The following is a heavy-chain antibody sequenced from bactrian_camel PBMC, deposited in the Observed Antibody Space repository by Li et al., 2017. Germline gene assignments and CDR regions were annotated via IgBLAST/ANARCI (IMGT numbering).Heavy chain of an antibody. J-gene: IGHJ4*01. CDR1: GYSYRSNC. CDR3: AAALLPSRECTLIESKYDH. CDR2: IYRGGGRT. Sequence: VQLVESGGGSVEIGGSLRLSCASSGYSYRSNCLAWFRQRPEKAREGVAAIYRGGGRTWYADSVKGRFAISQDQGVNTVFLRMNSLKPEDTALYYCAAALLPSRECTLIESKYDHWGQGTQVTVS. V-gene: IGHV3S40*01. D-gene: IGHD2*01.